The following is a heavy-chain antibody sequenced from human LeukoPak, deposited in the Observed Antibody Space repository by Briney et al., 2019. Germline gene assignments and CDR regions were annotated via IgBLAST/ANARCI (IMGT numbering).Heavy chain of an antibody. J-gene: IGHJ4*02. CDR3: ARVVPAARTFDY. CDR2: IYHSGST. Sequence: PSETLSLTCAVSGYSISSGYYWGWIRQPPGKGLEWIGSIYHSGSTYYNPSLKNRVTISVDTSKNQFSLKLSSVTAADTAVYYCARVVPAARTFDYWGQGTLVTVSS. CDR1: GYSISSGYY. D-gene: IGHD2-2*01. V-gene: IGHV4-38-2*01.